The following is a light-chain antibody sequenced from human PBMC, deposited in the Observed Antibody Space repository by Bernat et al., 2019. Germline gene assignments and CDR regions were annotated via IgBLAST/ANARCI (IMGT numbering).Light chain of an antibody. CDR3: QQGNSFPLT. J-gene: IGKJ4*01. CDR2: AAS. V-gene: IGKV1-12*01. Sequence: DIQMTQSPSSVSASVGDRVSITCRASQDISRWLAWYQHKPGTAPKLLIYAASSLQGGVPSRFSGSGSGTDFTLTISSLQPEDFAIYYCQQGNSFPLTFGGGTKVEIK. CDR1: QDISRW.